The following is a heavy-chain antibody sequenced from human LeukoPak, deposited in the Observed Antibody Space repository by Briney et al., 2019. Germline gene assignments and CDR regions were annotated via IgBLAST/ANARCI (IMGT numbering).Heavy chain of an antibody. Sequence: SGTLSLTCAVYCGSFSGYYWSWIRQPPCKGLEWVGEINHSGSTNYNPSLKSRVTISVDTSKNQFSLKLSSVTAADTAVYYCARQRVRYDILTGYDAFDIWGQGTMVTVSS. CDR3: ARQRVRYDILTGYDAFDI. CDR2: INHSGST. J-gene: IGHJ3*02. V-gene: IGHV4-34*01. D-gene: IGHD3-9*01. CDR1: CGSFSGYY.